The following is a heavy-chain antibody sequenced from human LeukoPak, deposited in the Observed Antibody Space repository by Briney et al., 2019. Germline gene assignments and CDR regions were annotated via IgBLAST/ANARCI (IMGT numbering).Heavy chain of an antibody. J-gene: IGHJ4*02. CDR3: ARDALRGMVRGVIDY. CDR1: GGSISSDDYC. D-gene: IGHD3-10*01. V-gene: IGHV4-30-4*01. Sequence: PSETLSLTCTVSGGSISSDDYCWSWIRQPPGKGPEWIGYIYYSGSTYYNPSLKSRVTISVDTSKNQFSLKLSSVTAADTAVYYCARDALRGMVRGVIDYWGQGTLVTVSS. CDR2: IYYSGST.